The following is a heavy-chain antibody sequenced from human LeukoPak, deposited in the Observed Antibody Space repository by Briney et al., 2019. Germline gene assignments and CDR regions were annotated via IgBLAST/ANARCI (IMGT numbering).Heavy chain of an antibody. Sequence: GGSLRLPCAASGFTFSSYAMSWVRQAPGKGLEWVSAISGSCGSTYYAYSVKGLFTISRDNSKNTLYLQMNLLRAEDTAVYYCAKDGSYRSDDAFDIWGQATMPTVSS. CDR2: ISGSCGST. D-gene: IGHD1-26*01. CDR1: GFTFSSYA. J-gene: IGHJ3*02. CDR3: AKDGSYRSDDAFDI. V-gene: IGHV3-23*01.